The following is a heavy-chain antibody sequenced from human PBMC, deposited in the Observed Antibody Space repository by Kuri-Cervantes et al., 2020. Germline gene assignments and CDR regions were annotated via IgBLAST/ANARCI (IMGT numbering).Heavy chain of an antibody. J-gene: IGHJ4*02. Sequence: GGSLRLSCAASGFTFSSYAMHWVRQAPGKGLEWVAVISYDGSNKYYADSVKGRFTISRDNSKNTLYLQMNSLRAEDTAVYYCARDGGRSTTGTTLRYWGQGTLVTVSS. CDR2: ISYDGSNK. CDR1: GFTFSSYA. D-gene: IGHD1-1*01. CDR3: ARDGGRSTTGTTLRY. V-gene: IGHV3-30-3*01.